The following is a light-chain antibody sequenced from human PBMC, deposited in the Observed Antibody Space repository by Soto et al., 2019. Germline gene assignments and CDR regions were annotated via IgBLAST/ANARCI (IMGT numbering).Light chain of an antibody. J-gene: IGLJ1*01. CDR2: EAT. CDR3: GAFAGSEGYV. V-gene: IGLV2-8*01. Sequence: QSVLAQPPSASGSPGQSVAISCTGTTSDVGGYNFVSWYQQHPGKAPKLIIYEATKRPSGVPDRFSGAWSGNTASLIVSGLQAEDEADYYCGAFAGSEGYVFGSGTKLTVL. CDR1: TSDVGGYNF.